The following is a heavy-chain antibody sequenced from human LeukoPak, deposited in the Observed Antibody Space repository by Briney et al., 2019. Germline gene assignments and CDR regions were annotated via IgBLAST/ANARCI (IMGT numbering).Heavy chain of an antibody. V-gene: IGHV1-18*01. J-gene: IGHJ4*02. CDR2: ISAYNGNT. D-gene: IGHD1-14*01. Sequence: ASVKVSCKASGHTFTSYGISWVRQAPGQGLEWMGWISAYNGNTNYAQKLQGRVTMTTDTSTSTAYMELRSLRSDDTAVYYCARERYGPKHFDYWGQGTLVTVSS. CDR1: GHTFTSYG. CDR3: ARERYGPKHFDY.